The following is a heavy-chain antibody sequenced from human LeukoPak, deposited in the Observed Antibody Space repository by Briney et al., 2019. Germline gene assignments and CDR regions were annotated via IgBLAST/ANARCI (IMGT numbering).Heavy chain of an antibody. J-gene: IGHJ5*02. CDR1: GGSISSYY. Sequence: KSSETLSLTCTVSGGSISSYYWSWIRQPPGKGLEWIGYIYYSGNTNYNPSFKSRVTISVDTSKNQFSLKLSSVTAADTAVYYCARAMAGYSSSWYLWGQGTLVTVSS. V-gene: IGHV4-59*01. CDR2: IYYSGNT. D-gene: IGHD6-13*01. CDR3: ARAMAGYSSSWYL.